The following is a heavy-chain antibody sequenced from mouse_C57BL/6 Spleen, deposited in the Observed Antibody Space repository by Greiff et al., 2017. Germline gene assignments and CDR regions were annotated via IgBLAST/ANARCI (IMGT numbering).Heavy chain of an antibody. CDR1: GYTFTSYW. CDR2: IDPSDSYT. D-gene: IGHD2-5*01. J-gene: IGHJ1*03. CDR3: ARRAYSNLSYWYFDV. Sequence: VQLQQPGAELVKPGASVKLSCKASGYTFTSYWMQWVKQRPGQGLEWIGEIDPSDSYTNYNQKFKGKATLPVDTSSSTAYMPLSSLTSEDSAVYYCARRAYSNLSYWYFDVWGTGTTVTVSS. V-gene: IGHV1-50*01.